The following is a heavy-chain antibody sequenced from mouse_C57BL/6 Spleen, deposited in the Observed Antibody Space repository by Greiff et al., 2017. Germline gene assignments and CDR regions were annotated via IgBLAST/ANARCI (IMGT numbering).Heavy chain of an antibody. CDR3: ARYSNYVLAY. D-gene: IGHD2-5*01. Sequence: QVQLKQPGAELVKPGASVKLSCKASGYTFTSYWMHWVKQRPGRGLEWIGRSDPNSGGTKYNEKFKSKATLTIDKPSSTAYMQLSSLTSEDSAVYYCARYSNYVLAYWGQGTTLTVSS. CDR1: GYTFTSYW. V-gene: IGHV1-72*01. J-gene: IGHJ2*01. CDR2: SDPNSGGT.